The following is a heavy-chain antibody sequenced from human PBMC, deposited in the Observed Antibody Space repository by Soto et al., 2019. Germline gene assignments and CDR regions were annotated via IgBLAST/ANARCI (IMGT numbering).Heavy chain of an antibody. D-gene: IGHD6-6*01. Sequence: GESLKISCKGSGYSFISYWIGWVRQMRGKGLEWMGIIYPGDSDTRYSPSFQGQVTISGDKSISTAYLQWSSLKASDTAMYYCARWKHSSSSFIDYWGQGTLVTVSS. CDR1: GYSFISYW. J-gene: IGHJ4*02. CDR2: IYPGDSDT. V-gene: IGHV5-51*01. CDR3: ARWKHSSSSFIDY.